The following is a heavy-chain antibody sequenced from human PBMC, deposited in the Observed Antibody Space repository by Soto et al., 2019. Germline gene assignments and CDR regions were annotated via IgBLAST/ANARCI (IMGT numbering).Heavy chain of an antibody. CDR3: ARSPAAGTIFYYYGMDV. Sequence: GGSLRLSCAASGFTFSSYWMSWVRQAPGKGLEWVANIKQDGSGKYYVDSVKGRFTISRDNAKNSLYLQMNSLRAEDTAVYYCARSPAAGTIFYYYGMDVWGQGTTVTVSS. J-gene: IGHJ6*02. CDR1: GFTFSSYW. CDR2: IKQDGSGK. D-gene: IGHD6-13*01. V-gene: IGHV3-7*03.